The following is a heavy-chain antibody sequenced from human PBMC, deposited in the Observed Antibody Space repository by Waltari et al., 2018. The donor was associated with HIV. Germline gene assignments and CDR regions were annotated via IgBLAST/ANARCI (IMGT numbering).Heavy chain of an antibody. J-gene: IGHJ6*02. V-gene: IGHV4-61*02. CDR2: VYNSGNT. CDR1: GVSIGTGSYS. Sequence: QVLLQESGPGRLKPSETLSLTCGVPGVSIGTGSYSWNCVRQSGGQAMEWFGRVYNSGNTNYSPSLRGRVTISIDTSKNQFSLNLNSVTAADTAVYFCARDHAVVLSSNPRQSVYYYYGMDVWGQGTTVTVSS. CDR3: ARDHAVVLSSNPRQSVYYYYGMDV. D-gene: IGHD3-22*01.